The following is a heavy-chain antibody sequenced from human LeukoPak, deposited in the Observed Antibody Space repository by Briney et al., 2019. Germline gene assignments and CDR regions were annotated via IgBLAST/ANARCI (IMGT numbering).Heavy chain of an antibody. CDR1: GGSIKSPTSY. CDR3: ARNTTSSPWFDP. D-gene: IGHD6-6*01. Sequence: SETLSLTCTVSGGSIKSPTSYWSWIRQPPGKGLEWIGNVYHIGTTSYNSSLKSRVSISVDTSKNQFSLEMASVIPEDTALYYCARNTTSSPWFDPWGQGTLVIVSS. J-gene: IGHJ5*02. CDR2: VYHIGTT. V-gene: IGHV4-61*01.